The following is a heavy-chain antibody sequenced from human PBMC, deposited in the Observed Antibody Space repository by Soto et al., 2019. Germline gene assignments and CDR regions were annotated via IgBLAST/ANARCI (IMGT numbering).Heavy chain of an antibody. CDR3: ASELGQQLFDY. D-gene: IGHD6-13*01. CDR2: ISAYNGNK. Sequence: QVQRVQSGAEVKKPGASVKVSCKASGYTFTSYGISWVRQAPGQGLEWMGWISAYNGNKKYAQKLQGRVTMTTETATSTAYMELRRLRSDDTAVYYCASELGQQLFDYWGQGTLVTVSS. CDR1: GYTFTSYG. V-gene: IGHV1-18*01. J-gene: IGHJ4*02.